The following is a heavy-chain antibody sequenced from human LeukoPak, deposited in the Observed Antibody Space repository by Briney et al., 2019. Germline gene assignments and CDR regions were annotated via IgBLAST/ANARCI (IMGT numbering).Heavy chain of an antibody. J-gene: IGHJ4*02. D-gene: IGHD2-15*01. CDR2: IYTSGST. CDR1: GGSISSGSYY. V-gene: IGHV4-61*02. CDR3: ARDRGRYCSGGSCYSV. Sequence: SETLSLTFTVSGGSISSGSYYWSWIRQPAGKGLEWIGRIYTSGSTNYNPSLKSRVTISVDTSKNQFSLKLSSVTAADTAVYYCARDRGRYCSGGSCYSVWGQGTLVTVSS.